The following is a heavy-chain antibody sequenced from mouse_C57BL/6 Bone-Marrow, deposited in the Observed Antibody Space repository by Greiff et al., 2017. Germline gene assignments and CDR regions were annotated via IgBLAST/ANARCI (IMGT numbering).Heavy chain of an antibody. D-gene: IGHD1-1*01. V-gene: IGHV1-66*01. CDR2: IYPGSGNT. CDR3: ARMTTVVASYYFDY. J-gene: IGHJ2*01. CDR1: GYSFTSYY. Sequence: VQLQQSGPELVKPGASVKISCKASGYSFTSYYIHWVKQRPGQGLEWIGWIYPGSGNTKYNEKFKGKATLTADTSSSTAYMQLSSLTSEDSAVYYCARMTTVVASYYFDYWGQGTTLTVSS.